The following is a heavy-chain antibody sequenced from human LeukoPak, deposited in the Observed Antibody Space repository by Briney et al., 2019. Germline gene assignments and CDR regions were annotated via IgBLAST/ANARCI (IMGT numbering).Heavy chain of an antibody. D-gene: IGHD3-22*01. Sequence: QPGGSLRLSCAASGFTFDYSAMTWVRQAPEKGLEWVSTINTGDITFYANSVKGRFTISRDNSKNALFLQMNSLRAEDTAIYYCVKGGFTYCDDWGQGTLVTVSS. CDR3: VKGGFTYCDD. CDR2: INTGDIT. CDR1: GFTFDYSA. V-gene: IGHV3-23*01. J-gene: IGHJ4*02.